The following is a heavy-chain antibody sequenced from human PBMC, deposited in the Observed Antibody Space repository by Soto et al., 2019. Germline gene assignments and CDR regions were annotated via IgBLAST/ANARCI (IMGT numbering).Heavy chain of an antibody. D-gene: IGHD1-26*01. CDR1: GTTISSGDHY. CDR3: ARVYGRGHYFDF. V-gene: IGHV4-30-4*01. J-gene: IGHJ4*02. CDR2: MYYTGKT. Sequence: QVQLQESGPGLVNPSQTLSLTCTVSGTTISSGDHYWSWIRQAPGKGLEWIGYMYYTGKTYYNTYLQSRVTLSVNTSKNQFSLKMTSVTAADTAMYFGARVYGRGHYFDFWDRGTLVSVSS.